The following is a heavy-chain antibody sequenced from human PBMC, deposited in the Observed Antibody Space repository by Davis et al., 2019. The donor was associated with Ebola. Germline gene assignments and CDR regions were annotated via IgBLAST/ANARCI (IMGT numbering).Heavy chain of an antibody. V-gene: IGHV1-69*13. CDR2: IIPIFGTV. CDR1: GSTFGSHA. Sequence: AASVKVSCKASGSTFGSHAISWVRQAPGQGLEWIGGIIPIFGTVTYAQRFQGRVTITADGSTSTDYMELSSLRSEDTAVYYCARDYYDSSGYPSRYFDLWGRGTLVTVSS. D-gene: IGHD3-22*01. J-gene: IGHJ2*01. CDR3: ARDYYDSSGYPSRYFDL.